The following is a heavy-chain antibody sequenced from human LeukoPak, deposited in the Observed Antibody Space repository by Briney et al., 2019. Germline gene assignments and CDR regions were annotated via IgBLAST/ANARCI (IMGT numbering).Heavy chain of an antibody. CDR1: GFTFSSYN. CDR2: ISSSSSYI. D-gene: IGHD3-16*01. V-gene: IGHV3-21*01. Sequence: KTGGSLRLSCAASGFTFSSYNMNWVRQAPGKGLEWVSSISSSSSYIYYADSVKGRFTISRDNAKNSLYLQMNSLRAEDTAEYYCASTGEYFDYWGQGTLVTVSS. CDR3: ASTGEYFDY. J-gene: IGHJ4*02.